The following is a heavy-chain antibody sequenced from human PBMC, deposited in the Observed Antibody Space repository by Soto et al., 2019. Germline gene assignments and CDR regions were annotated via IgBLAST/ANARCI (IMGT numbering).Heavy chain of an antibody. CDR1: GFTFSSYA. D-gene: IGHD5-12*01. CDR2: ITGSAGST. Sequence: EVQLLESGGGLVQPGGSLRLSCAASGFTFSSYAMSWVRQAPGKGLEWVSSITGSAGSTYYADSVKGRFTISRDNSKNTLYLQMNSLRAEDTAVYYCAKDRNRRLRFDLGYWGQGTLVTVSS. J-gene: IGHJ4*02. V-gene: IGHV3-23*01. CDR3: AKDRNRRLRFDLGY.